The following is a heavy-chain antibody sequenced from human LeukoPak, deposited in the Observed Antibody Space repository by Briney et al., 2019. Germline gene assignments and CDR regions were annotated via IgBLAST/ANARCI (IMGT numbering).Heavy chain of an antibody. V-gene: IGHV1-2*02. CDR2: INPNSGGT. J-gene: IGHJ4*02. CDR1: GYTFTGYY. D-gene: IGHD6-13*01. CDR3: RCPAAIDY. Sequence: GASVKVPCKASGYTFTGYYMHWVRQAPGQGLEWMGWINPNSGGTNYAQKFQGRVTMARDTSISTAYMELSRLRSDDTAVYYCRCPAAIDYWGQGTLVTVSS.